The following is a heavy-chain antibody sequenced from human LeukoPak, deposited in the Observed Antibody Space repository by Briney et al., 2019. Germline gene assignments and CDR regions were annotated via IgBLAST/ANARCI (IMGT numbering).Heavy chain of an antibody. CDR2: INPNSGGT. D-gene: IGHD6-19*01. CDR3: ARGEAVAGTDGDY. CDR1: GYTFTGYY. Sequence: ASVKVSCKASGYTFTGYYMHWVRQAPGQGVEWMGWINPNSGGTNYAQKFQGRVTMTRDTSISTAYMELSRLRSDDTAVYYCARGEAVAGTDGDYWGQGTLVTVSS. J-gene: IGHJ4*02. V-gene: IGHV1-2*02.